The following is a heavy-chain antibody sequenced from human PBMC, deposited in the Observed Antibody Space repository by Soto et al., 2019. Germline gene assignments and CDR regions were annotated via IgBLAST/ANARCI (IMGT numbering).Heavy chain of an antibody. D-gene: IGHD1-20*01. CDR1: GYTFTSYA. CDR3: ARGLNFYYFDY. V-gene: IGHV1-3*01. Sequence: GASVKVSCTASGYTFTSYAMHCVRQAPGQRLEWMGWINAGNGNTKYSQKFQGRVTITRDTSASTAYTELSSLRSEDTAVYYCARGLNFYYFDYWGQGTLVTVSS. CDR2: INAGNGNT. J-gene: IGHJ4*02.